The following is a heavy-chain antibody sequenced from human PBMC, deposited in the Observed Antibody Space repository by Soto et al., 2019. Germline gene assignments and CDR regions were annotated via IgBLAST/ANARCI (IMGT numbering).Heavy chain of an antibody. V-gene: IGHV1-18*04. CDR1: GYTFTSYG. D-gene: IGHD3-3*01. J-gene: IGHJ4*02. CDR2: ISAYNGNT. CDR3: ARCTVLRFLEWLSQAPDY. Sequence: ASVKVSCKASGYTFTSYGISWVRQAPGQGLEWMGWISAYNGNTNYAQKLQGRVTMTTDTSTSTAYMELRSLRFDDTAVYYCARCTVLRFLEWLSQAPDYWGQGTLVTVSS.